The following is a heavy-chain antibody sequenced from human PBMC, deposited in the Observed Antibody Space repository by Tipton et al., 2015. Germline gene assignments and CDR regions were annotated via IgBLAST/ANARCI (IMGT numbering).Heavy chain of an antibody. CDR3: ARRLPYFEWSKVYYFDY. V-gene: IGHV5-51*01. CDR1: GYSFTSYW. J-gene: IGHJ4*02. Sequence: VQLVQSGAEVKKPGESLKISCKGSGYSFTSYWIGWVRQMPGKGLEWMGIIYPGDSDTKYSPSFEGLVTISADKSTSTAYLQWSSLKASDTAVYYCARRLPYFEWSKVYYFDYWGQGSPVTVSP. CDR2: IYPGDSDT. D-gene: IGHD3-9*01.